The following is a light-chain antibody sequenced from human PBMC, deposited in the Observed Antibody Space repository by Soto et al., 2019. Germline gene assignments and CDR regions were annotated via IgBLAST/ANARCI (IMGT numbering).Light chain of an antibody. CDR3: QQYGSSRLT. Sequence: EIVMTQSPATLSVSPGERATLSCRASQSVSSNLAWYQQKPGQAPRLLIYGASSRATGIPDRVSGSGSGTDFTLTISRLEPEDFAVYYCQQYGSSRLTFGGGTKVDIK. V-gene: IGKV3-20*01. J-gene: IGKJ4*01. CDR1: QSVSSN. CDR2: GAS.